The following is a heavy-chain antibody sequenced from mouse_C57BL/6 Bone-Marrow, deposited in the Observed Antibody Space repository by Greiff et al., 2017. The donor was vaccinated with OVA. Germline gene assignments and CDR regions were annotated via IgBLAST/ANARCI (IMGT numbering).Heavy chain of an antibody. Sequence: EVKLVESGGGLVKPGGSLKLSCAASGFTFSSYAMSWVRQTPEKRLEWVATISDGGSYTYYPDNVKGRFTISRDNAKNNLYLQMSHLKSEDTAMYYCARATTVVARGYFDYWGQGTTLTVSS. CDR1: GFTFSSYA. D-gene: IGHD1-1*01. J-gene: IGHJ2*01. V-gene: IGHV5-4*03. CDR3: ARATTVVARGYFDY. CDR2: ISDGGSYT.